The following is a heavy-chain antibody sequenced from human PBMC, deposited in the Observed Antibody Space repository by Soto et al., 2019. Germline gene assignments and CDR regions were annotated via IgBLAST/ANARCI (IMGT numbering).Heavy chain of an antibody. CDR1: GFTFSSYA. CDR2: ISYDGSNK. V-gene: IGHV3-30-3*01. D-gene: IGHD5-12*01. Sequence: PGGSLRLSCAASGFTFSSYAMHWVRQAPGKGLEWVAVISYDGSNKYYADSVKGRFTISRDNSKNTLYLQMNSLRAEDTAVYYCARVGSYGGSDYWGQGTLVTVSS. J-gene: IGHJ4*02. CDR3: ARVGSYGGSDY.